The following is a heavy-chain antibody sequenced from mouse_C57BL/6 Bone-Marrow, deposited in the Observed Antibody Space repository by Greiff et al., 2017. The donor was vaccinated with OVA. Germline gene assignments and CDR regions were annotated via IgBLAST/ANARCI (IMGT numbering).Heavy chain of an antibody. D-gene: IGHD2-3*01. CDR1: GYTFTDYE. CDR2: IDPETGGT. J-gene: IGHJ3*01. CDR3: ARGPPDGYYEAWFAY. V-gene: IGHV1-15*01. Sequence: VQLQQSGAELVRPGASVTLSCKASGYTFTDYEMHWVKQTPVHGLEWIGAIDPETGGTAYNQKFKGKAILTADKSSSTAYMELRSLTSEYSAVYYCARGPPDGYYEAWFAYWGQGTLVTVSA.